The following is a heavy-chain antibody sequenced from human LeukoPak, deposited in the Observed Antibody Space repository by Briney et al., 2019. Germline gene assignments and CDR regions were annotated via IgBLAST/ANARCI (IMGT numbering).Heavy chain of an antibody. CDR1: GGSISIYY. J-gene: IGHJ5*02. CDR2: IFYSGSA. Sequence: PSETLSLTCTVSGGSISIYYWSWIRQPPGKGLEWIGYIFYSGSANYNPSLKSRVTISVDTSKNQFSLKLRSVTAADTALYYCAVGGGGIAVPATGGWFDPWGQGTLVTVSS. CDR3: AVGGGGIAVPATGGWFDP. V-gene: IGHV4-59*01. D-gene: IGHD6-19*01.